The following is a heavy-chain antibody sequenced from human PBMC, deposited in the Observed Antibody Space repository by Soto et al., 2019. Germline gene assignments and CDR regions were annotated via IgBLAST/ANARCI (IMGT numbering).Heavy chain of an antibody. CDR2: ISAFNDYT. J-gene: IGHJ3*01. CDR1: VYTFTTYN. D-gene: IGHD6-13*01. V-gene: IGHV1-18*04. Sequence: SAKLSCKSSVYTFTTYNMQWVRQAPGQGLEWMGRISAFNDYTNLAQKFQGRLTLTTDASTNTAYMELEILRSDDTAIYYCARGRGVVIPAGTPDAFDVWGQG. CDR3: ARGRGVVIPAGTPDAFDV.